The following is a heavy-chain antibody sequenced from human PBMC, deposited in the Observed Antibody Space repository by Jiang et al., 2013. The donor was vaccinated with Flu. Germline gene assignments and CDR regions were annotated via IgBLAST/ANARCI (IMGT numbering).Heavy chain of an antibody. J-gene: IGHJ4*02. CDR2: INPSDGRT. V-gene: IGHV1-46*01. CDR1: GFVFTSYY. CDR3: ARGYGYSYGYDY. Sequence: EVKKPGASVRISCKASGFVFTSYYIHWVRQSPGEGLEWMGIINPSDGRTTYPRKFQDRVTVTRDTSTSTVYMAVGSLTSEDTAVYYCARGYGYSYGYDYWGQGTLVT. D-gene: IGHD5-18*01.